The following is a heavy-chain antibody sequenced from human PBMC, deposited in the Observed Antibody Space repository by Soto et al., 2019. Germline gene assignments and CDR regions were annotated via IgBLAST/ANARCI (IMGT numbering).Heavy chain of an antibody. CDR2: ISYDGSNK. V-gene: IGHV3-30*18. D-gene: IGHD3-10*01. CDR3: AKGLGGSGSADY. Sequence: LRLSCAASGFTFSSYGMHWVRQAPGKGLEWVAVISYDGSNKYYADSVKGRFTISRDNSKNTLYLQMNSLRAEDTAVYYCAKGLGGSGSADYWGQGTLVTVSS. J-gene: IGHJ4*02. CDR1: GFTFSSYG.